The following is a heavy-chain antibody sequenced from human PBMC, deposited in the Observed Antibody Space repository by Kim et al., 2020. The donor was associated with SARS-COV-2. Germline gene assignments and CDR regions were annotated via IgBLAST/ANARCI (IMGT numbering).Heavy chain of an antibody. Sequence: GGSLRLSCAASGFTFSSYGMHWVRQAPGKGLEWVAVIWYDGSNKYYADSVKGRFTISRDNSKNTLYLQMNSLRAEDTAVYYCARVGGAARALDYWGQGTLVTVSS. J-gene: IGHJ4*02. CDR1: GFTFSSYG. CDR2: IWYDGSNK. V-gene: IGHV3-33*08. D-gene: IGHD6-6*01. CDR3: ARVGGAARALDY.